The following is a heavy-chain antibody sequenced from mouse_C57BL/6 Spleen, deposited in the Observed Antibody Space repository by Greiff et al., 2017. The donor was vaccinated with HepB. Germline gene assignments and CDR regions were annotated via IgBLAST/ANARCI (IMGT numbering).Heavy chain of an antibody. Sequence: VQLQQSGAELVRPGASVTLSCKASGYTFTDYEMHWVKQTPVHGLEWIGAIDPETGGTAYNQKFKGKAILTADKSSSTAYMELRSLTSEDSAVYYCTRNGYYSKGGYWGQGTTLTVSS. CDR2: IDPETGGT. CDR1: GYTFTDYE. CDR3: TRNGYYSKGGY. D-gene: IGHD2-5*01. V-gene: IGHV1-15*01. J-gene: IGHJ2*01.